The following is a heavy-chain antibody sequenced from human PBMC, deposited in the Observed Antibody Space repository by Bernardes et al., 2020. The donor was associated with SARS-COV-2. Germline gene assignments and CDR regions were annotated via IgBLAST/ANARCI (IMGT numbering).Heavy chain of an antibody. D-gene: IGHD3-10*01. Sequence: GGSLRLSCAASGFSFSSYGMTWVRQAPGKGLEWLSLITSAGATYYADSVKGRFTISRDNSKNTLYLQMNSLRADETAVYSVARREAGSGQPYYFDYCGQGTLVTVSS. CDR3: ARREAGSGQPYYFDY. V-gene: IGHV3-23*01. CDR2: ITSAGAT. CDR1: GFSFSSYG. J-gene: IGHJ4*02.